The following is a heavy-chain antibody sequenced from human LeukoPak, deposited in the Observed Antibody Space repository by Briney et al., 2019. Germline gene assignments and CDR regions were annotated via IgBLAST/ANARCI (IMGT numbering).Heavy chain of an antibody. J-gene: IGHJ6*03. CDR1: GYTFTSYG. CDR2: ISAYNGNT. CDR3: ARTPTLWFGESLEYYYYYYMDV. V-gene: IGHV1-18*01. Sequence: ASVKVSCKASGYTFTSYGISWVRQAPGQGLEWMGWISAYNGNTNYAQKLQGRVTMTTDTSTSTAYMELRSLRSDDTAVYYCARTPTLWFGESLEYYYYYYMDVWGKGTTVTVSS. D-gene: IGHD3-10*01.